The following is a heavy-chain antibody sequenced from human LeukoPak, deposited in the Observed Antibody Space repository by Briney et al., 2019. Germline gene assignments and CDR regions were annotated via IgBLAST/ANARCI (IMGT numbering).Heavy chain of an antibody. CDR1: GFNFSTYA. CDR2: ISSSGNNT. V-gene: IGHV3-64D*06. J-gene: IGHJ4*02. Sequence: PGGSLRLSGSASGFNFSTYAMHWVRQAPGKGLEYVSAISSSGNNTHYAESVKDRFIISRDNSKNTLYLQMSGLRAEDTAIYYCVKPGYWGQGTLVTVSS. CDR3: VKPGY.